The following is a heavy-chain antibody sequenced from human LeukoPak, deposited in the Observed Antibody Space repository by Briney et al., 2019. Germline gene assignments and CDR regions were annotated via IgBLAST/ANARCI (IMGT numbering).Heavy chain of an antibody. J-gene: IGHJ6*04. CDR1: GFTVSSNY. V-gene: IGHV3-53*01. D-gene: IGHD2-2*01. CDR2: IYNGGGT. CDR3: ARDSSSCSTSCYPDYYGMDV. Sequence: GGSLRLSCATSGFTVSSNYINWVRQAPGKGLELVSVIYNGGGTYYADSVKGRFTISRDNSKNTLYLQMNSLRAEDTAVYYCARDSSSCSTSCYPDYYGMDVWGKGTTVTVSS.